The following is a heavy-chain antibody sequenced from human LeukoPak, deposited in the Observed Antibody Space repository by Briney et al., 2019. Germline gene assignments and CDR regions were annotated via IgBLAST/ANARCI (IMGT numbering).Heavy chain of an antibody. CDR2: ISAYNGNT. V-gene: IGHV1-18*01. CDR3: AGARKYVNYYDSSGYYYYFDY. CDR1: GYTFTSYG. J-gene: IGHJ4*02. D-gene: IGHD3-22*01. Sequence: ASVKVSCKASGYTFTSYGISWVRQAPGQGLEWMGWISAYNGNTNYAQKLQGRVTMTTDTSTSTAYMELRSLRSDDTAVYYRAGARKYVNYYDSSGYYYYFDYWGQGTLVTVSS.